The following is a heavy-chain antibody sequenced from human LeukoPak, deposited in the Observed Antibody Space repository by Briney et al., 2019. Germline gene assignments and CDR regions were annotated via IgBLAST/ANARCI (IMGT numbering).Heavy chain of an antibody. D-gene: IGHD4-17*01. CDR1: GGSISSYY. CDR2: IYYSGST. J-gene: IGHJ4*02. CDR3: AREQYGDFDY. V-gene: IGHV4-59*01. Sequence: SETLSLTCTVSGGSISSYYWSWIRQPPGKGLEWIGYIYYSGSTNYNPSLKSRDTISVDTSKNQFSLKLSSVTAADTAVYYCAREQYGDFDYWGQGTLVTVSS.